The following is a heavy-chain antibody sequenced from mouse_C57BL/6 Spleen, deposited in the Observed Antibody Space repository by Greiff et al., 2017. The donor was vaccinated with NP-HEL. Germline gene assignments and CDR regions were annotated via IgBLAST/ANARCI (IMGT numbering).Heavy chain of an antibody. CDR2: IRNKANGYTT. J-gene: IGHJ2*01. D-gene: IGHD1-1*01. V-gene: IGHV7-3*01. CDR3: ARYGGTTVATGYFDY. Sequence: DVKLVESGGGLVQPGGSLSLSCAASGFTFTDYYMSWVRQPPGKALEWLGFIRNKANGYTTEYSASVKGRFTISRDNSQSILYLQMNALRAEDSATYYCARYGGTTVATGYFDYWGQGTTLTVSS. CDR1: GFTFTDYY.